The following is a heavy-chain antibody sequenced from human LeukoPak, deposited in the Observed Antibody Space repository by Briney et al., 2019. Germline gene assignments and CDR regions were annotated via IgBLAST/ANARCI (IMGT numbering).Heavy chain of an antibody. D-gene: IGHD6-6*01. CDR1: GFTFSTHR. J-gene: IGHJ4*02. CDR3: ARGVAARAFDY. Sequence: GGSLRLSCAASGFTFSTHRMHWVRQAPGKGLEWVSSISGTSTYIHYADSVRGRFTISRDNAKNSLYLQMNSLRAEDTAVYYCARGVAARAFDYWGQGTLVTVSS. CDR2: ISGTSTYI. V-gene: IGHV3-21*01.